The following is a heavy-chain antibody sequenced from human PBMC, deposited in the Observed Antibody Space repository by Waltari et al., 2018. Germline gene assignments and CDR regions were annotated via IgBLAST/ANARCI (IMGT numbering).Heavy chain of an antibody. CDR1: GFTFKTYS. CDR2: ISSNGNTK. J-gene: IGHJ6*03. CDR3: ARVWRDFFYYSMDV. V-gene: IGHV3-30*16. Sequence: QEQLVESGGGVVPPGQSLTLYCAASGFTFKTYSLHWVRQAPGRGLQWVAVISSNGNTKYYADAVKGRFTISRDNSRNILHLQMNSLRPEDTAVYFCARVWRDFFYYSMDVWGQGTTVTVSS.